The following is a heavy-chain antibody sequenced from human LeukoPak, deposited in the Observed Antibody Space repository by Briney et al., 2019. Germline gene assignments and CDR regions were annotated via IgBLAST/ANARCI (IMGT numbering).Heavy chain of an antibody. CDR1: GFTFSNYG. CDR2: ISGSGGTT. D-gene: IGHD2-15*01. CDR3: AKAPPPYCSGGSCFDAFDI. V-gene: IGHV3-23*01. Sequence: GGTLRLSCAASGFTFSNYGMSWVRQAPGKGLEWVSGISGSGGTTYYADSVKGRFTISRDNSKNTLYLQMNSLKAEDRAVYYCAKAPPPYCSGGSCFDAFDIWGQGTMVTVSS. J-gene: IGHJ3*02.